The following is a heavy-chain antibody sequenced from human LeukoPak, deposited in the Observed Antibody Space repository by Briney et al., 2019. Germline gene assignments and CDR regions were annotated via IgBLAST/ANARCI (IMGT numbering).Heavy chain of an antibody. Sequence: PGGSLRLSCAASGFTFNSYAIHWVRQAPGKGLEWVAVISYDGSNKYYADSVKGRFTISRDNSKNTLYLQLNSLRPEDTAVYYCARDQLAYSGYDTLFDYWGQGTLVIVSS. J-gene: IGHJ4*02. V-gene: IGHV3-30*04. CDR1: GFTFNSYA. CDR2: ISYDGSNK. D-gene: IGHD5-12*01. CDR3: ARDQLAYSGYDTLFDY.